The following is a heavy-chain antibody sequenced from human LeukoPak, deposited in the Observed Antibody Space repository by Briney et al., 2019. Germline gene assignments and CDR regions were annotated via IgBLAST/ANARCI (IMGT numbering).Heavy chain of an antibody. V-gene: IGHV1-69*04. J-gene: IGHJ6*02. Sequence: SVKVSCKASGGTFSSYAISWVRQAPGQGLEWMRRIIPILGIANYAQKFQGRVTITADKSTSTAYMELSSLRSEDTAVYYCARDGEGWPLRYSYYYGMDVWGQGTTVTVSS. CDR2: IIPILGIA. CDR3: ARDGEGWPLRYSYYYGMDV. D-gene: IGHD3-9*01. CDR1: GGTFSSYA.